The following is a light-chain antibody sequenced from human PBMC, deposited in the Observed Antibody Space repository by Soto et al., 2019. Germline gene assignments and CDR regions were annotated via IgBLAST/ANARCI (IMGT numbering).Light chain of an antibody. CDR2: DVS. CDR1: SSDVGGYNY. CDR3: CSYAGRVV. J-gene: IGLJ3*02. Sequence: QSALTQPRSVSGSPGQSVTISCTGTSSDVGGYNYVSWYQQHPGKAPKLMIYDVSKRPSGVPDRVSGSKSGNTASLTISGLQAEDEADYYCCSYAGRVVFGGGTKVTVL. V-gene: IGLV2-11*01.